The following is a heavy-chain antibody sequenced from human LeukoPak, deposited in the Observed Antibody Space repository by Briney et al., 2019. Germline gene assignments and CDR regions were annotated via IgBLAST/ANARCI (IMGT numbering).Heavy chain of an antibody. Sequence: GGSLRLACAASGFTFSKYWMSWVRQAPGKGLEWVANIKEDGTEKYYVDSVKGRFTISRDNAKNSLYLQMNSLRDEDTAVYFCASDGDHYGMDVWGQGTTVTVSS. CDR2: IKEDGTEK. D-gene: IGHD7-27*01. CDR1: GFTFSKYW. V-gene: IGHV3-7*01. J-gene: IGHJ6*02. CDR3: ASDGDHYGMDV.